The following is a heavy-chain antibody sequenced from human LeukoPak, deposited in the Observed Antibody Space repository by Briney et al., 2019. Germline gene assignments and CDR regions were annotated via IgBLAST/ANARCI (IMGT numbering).Heavy chain of an antibody. CDR1: GFTFSSYG. D-gene: IGHD1-1*01. J-gene: IGHJ4*02. V-gene: IGHV3-30*03. CDR3: ARTTYYFDY. CDR2: ISYDGSNK. Sequence: PGRPLRLSCAASGFTFSSYGMHWVRQAPGKGLEWVAVISYDGSNKYYADSVKGRFTISRDNSKNTLYLQMNSLRAEDTAVYYCARTTYYFDYWGQGTLVTVSS.